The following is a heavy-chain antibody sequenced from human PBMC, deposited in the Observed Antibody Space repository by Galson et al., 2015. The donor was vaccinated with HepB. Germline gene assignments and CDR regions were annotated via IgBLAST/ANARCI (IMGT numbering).Heavy chain of an antibody. CDR3: ARAGSVVGPWGGMDV. J-gene: IGHJ6*02. CDR2: IDWDVDK. CDR1: GFSLSTSGMC. D-gene: IGHD2-15*01. Sequence: PALVKPTQTLTLTCTFSGFSLSTSGMCVSWIRQPPGKALEWLALIDWDVDKYYSTSLKTRLTISKDTSKNQVVLTMTNMDPVDTATYYCARAGSVVGPWGGMDVWGQGTTVTVSS. V-gene: IGHV2-70*01.